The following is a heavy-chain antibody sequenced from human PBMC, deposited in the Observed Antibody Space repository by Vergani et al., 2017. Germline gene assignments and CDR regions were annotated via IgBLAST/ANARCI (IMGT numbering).Heavy chain of an antibody. CDR2: INHSGST. V-gene: IGHV4-34*01. CDR1: GGSFSGYY. Sequence: QVQLQQWGAGLLKPSETLSLTCAVYGGSFSGYYWNWIRQPPGMGLEWIGEINHSGSTNYNPSLKSRVTISVDTSNNHFSLKLTSVTAADTAVYYCASPVTTLEHDAAFDIWGQGTMVTVSS. D-gene: IGHD4-17*01. J-gene: IGHJ3*02. CDR3: ASPVTTLEHDAAFDI.